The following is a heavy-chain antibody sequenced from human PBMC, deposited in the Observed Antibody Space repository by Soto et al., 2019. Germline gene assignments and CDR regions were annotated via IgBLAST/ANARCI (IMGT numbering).Heavy chain of an antibody. Sequence: SETLSLTCTVSGGSISSGGYYWSWIRQHPGKGLEWIGYIYYSGSTYYNPSLKSRVTISVDTPKNQFSLKLSSVTAADTAVYYCASRNQGHWFDPWGLGTLVTVSS. V-gene: IGHV4-31*03. CDR2: IYYSGST. CDR1: GGSISSGGYY. J-gene: IGHJ5*02. CDR3: ASRNQGHWFDP.